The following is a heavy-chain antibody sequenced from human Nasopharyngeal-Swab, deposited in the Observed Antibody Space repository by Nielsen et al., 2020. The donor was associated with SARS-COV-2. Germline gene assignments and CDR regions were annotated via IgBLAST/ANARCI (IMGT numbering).Heavy chain of an antibody. J-gene: IGHJ4*02. D-gene: IGHD6-19*01. CDR3: AKTIAVAGVFDY. Sequence: SVKVSCKASGGTFSSYAITWVRQAPGQGLEWMGRIIPILDIGRYAQKFQGRVTMTRDTSTSTVYMELSSLRSEDTAVYYCAKTIAVAGVFDYWGQGTLVTVSS. CDR1: GGTFSSYA. V-gene: IGHV1-69*04. CDR2: IIPILDIG.